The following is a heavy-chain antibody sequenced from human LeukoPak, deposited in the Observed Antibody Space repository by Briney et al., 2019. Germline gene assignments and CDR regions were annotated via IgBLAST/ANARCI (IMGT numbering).Heavy chain of an antibody. CDR2: INHSGST. CDR1: GGFFSGYY. D-gene: IGHD4-11*01. V-gene: IGHV4-34*01. CDR3: AREYSNYGY. J-gene: IGHJ4*02. Sequence: SETLSLTCAVYGGFFSGYYWSWIRQPPGKGLEWIGEINHSGSTNYNPSLKSRVTISVDTSKNQFSLKLSSVTAADTAVYYCAREYSNYGYWGQGTLVTVSS.